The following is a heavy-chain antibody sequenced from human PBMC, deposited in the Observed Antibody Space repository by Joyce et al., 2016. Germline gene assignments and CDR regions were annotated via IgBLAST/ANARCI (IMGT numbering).Heavy chain of an antibody. D-gene: IGHD1-7*01. V-gene: IGHV3-7*01. J-gene: IGHJ4*02. CDR1: GFTFSSYW. CDR3: AREGNWSYVY. Sequence: EVQLVESGGGLVQPGGSLRLSCAGSGFTFSSYWMTWVRQAPGKGLEGVANIKQDGSEKNYVDSVKGRFTIARDNTKNSLYLQMSSLRAEDTAVYYCAREGNWSYVYWGQGTLVTVSS. CDR2: IKQDGSEK.